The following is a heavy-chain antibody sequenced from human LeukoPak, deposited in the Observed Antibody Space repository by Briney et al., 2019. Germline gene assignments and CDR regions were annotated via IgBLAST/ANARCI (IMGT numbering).Heavy chain of an antibody. CDR2: VDPEDGET. J-gene: IGHJ4*02. CDR1: GYTFTDYY. CDR3: ATGADFWSGRKGYYFDY. V-gene: IGHV1-69-2*01. Sequence: EASVKISCKVSGYTFTDYYMHWVQQAPGKGLEWMGLVDPEDGETIYAEKFQGRVTITADTSTDTAYMELSSLRSEDTAVYYCATGADFWSGRKGYYFDYWGQGTLVTVSS. D-gene: IGHD3-3*01.